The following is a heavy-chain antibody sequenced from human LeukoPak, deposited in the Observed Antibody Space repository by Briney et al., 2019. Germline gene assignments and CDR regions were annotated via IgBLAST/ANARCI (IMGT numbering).Heavy chain of an antibody. J-gene: IGHJ3*02. CDR2: IYYSGST. CDR3: ARRGLYYYGSGSYYLEAFDI. Sequence: KPSETLSLTCTVSGGSISSSSYYWGWIRQPPRKGREWIGSIYYSGSTYYNPSLQSRVTISVDTSKNQFSLKLSSVTAADTAVYYCARRGLYYYGSGSYYLEAFDIWGQGTMVTVSS. CDR1: GGSISSSSYY. D-gene: IGHD3-10*01. V-gene: IGHV4-39*01.